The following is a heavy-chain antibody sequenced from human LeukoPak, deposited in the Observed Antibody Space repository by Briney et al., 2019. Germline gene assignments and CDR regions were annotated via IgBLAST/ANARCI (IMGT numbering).Heavy chain of an antibody. V-gene: IGHV4-59*12. Sequence: PSETLSLTCTVSGGSIGSYYWSWIRQPPGKGLEWIGYIYYSGSTNYNPSLKSRVTISVDTSKNQFSLKLSSVTAADTAVYYCARGGGFDAFDIWGQGTMVTVSS. CDR2: IYYSGST. CDR3: ARGGGFDAFDI. J-gene: IGHJ3*02. D-gene: IGHD3-10*01. CDR1: GGSIGSYY.